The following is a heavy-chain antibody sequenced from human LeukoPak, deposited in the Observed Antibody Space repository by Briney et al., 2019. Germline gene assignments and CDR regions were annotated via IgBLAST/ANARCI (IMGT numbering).Heavy chain of an antibody. J-gene: IGHJ4*02. CDR3: VVGGSPGY. Sequence: GVSLRLSCAASGLAFGAYKMHWVRQAPRKGLVWVSRISTDGYTTDYADFVQGRFTASRDNTKNTWSLEMNSLRAEDTAVYYCVVGGSPGYWGQGTLVTVSS. D-gene: IGHD2-15*01. V-gene: IGHV3-74*01. CDR1: GLAFGAYK. CDR2: ISTDGYTT.